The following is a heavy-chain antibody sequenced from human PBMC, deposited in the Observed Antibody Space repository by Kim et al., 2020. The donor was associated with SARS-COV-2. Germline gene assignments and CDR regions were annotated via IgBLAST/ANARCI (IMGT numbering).Heavy chain of an antibody. D-gene: IGHD2-21*02. CDR3: AGGVRAQKRLAYCGRACVPVDP. Sequence: SVKVSCKASGGTFSSYAISLVRQAPGPGLEWVGWIIPFFGTAHYAQKFQGRVTITADESTSTAYMELSSLSSEDTAVYYCAGGVRAQKRLAYCGRACVPVDPWGQGTLVTV. CDR1: GGTFSSYA. J-gene: IGHJ5*02. CDR2: IIPFFGTA. V-gene: IGHV1-69*13.